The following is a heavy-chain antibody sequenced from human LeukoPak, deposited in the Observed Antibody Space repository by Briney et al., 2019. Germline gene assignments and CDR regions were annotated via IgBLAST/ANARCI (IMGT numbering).Heavy chain of an antibody. D-gene: IGHD1-26*01. CDR1: GFTLGDYA. V-gene: IGHV3-9*01. CDR3: AKGGSYSP. Sequence: GGSLRLSCAASGFTLGDYAMHWVRQARGKGLEWVSGISWNSDKVGYADSLKGRFPISGDNARNYLFLQMSSLRAEDTAFCYCAKGGSYSPWGQGTLVAVSS. CDR2: ISWNSDKV. J-gene: IGHJ5*02.